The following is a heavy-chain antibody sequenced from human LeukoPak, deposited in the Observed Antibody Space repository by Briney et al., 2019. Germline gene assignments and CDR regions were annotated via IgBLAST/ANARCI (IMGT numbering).Heavy chain of an antibody. CDR2: INHSGST. V-gene: IGHV4-34*01. D-gene: IGHD3-3*01. CDR1: GGSFNGYY. CDR3: ARCLLLRFLEWSDLYNWFDP. J-gene: IGHJ5*02. Sequence: SETLSLTCAVYGGSFNGYYWSWIRQPPGKGLEWIGEINHSGSTNYNPSLKSRATISVDTSKNQFSLKVSSVTAADTAVYYCARCLLLRFLEWSDLYNWFDPWGQGTLVTVSS.